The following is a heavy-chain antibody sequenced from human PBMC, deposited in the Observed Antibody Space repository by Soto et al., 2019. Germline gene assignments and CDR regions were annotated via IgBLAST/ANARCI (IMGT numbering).Heavy chain of an antibody. D-gene: IGHD3-22*01. Sequence: EVQLLESGGGLVQPGGSLRLSCAASGFTFSSYAMSWVRQAPGKGLEWVSAISGSGGSTYYADSVKGRFTISRDNSKNKLYLQMNSLRAEDTAVYYCAKGRLLYHYGMDVWGQGTTVTVSS. CDR1: GFTFSSYA. J-gene: IGHJ6*02. CDR3: AKGRLLYHYGMDV. V-gene: IGHV3-23*01. CDR2: ISGSGGST.